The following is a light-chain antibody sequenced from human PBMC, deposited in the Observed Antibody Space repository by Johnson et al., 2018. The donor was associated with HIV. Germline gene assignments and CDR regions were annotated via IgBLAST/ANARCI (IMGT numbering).Light chain of an antibody. CDR1: SSNIGNNY. J-gene: IGLJ1*01. CDR3: GTWDSSLSAYV. Sequence: QSVLTQPPSVSAAPGQKVTISCYGSSSNIGNNYVSWYQQLPGTAPKLLIYDNNKRPSGIPDRFSGSKSGTSATLGITGLQTGDEADYYCGTWDSSLSAYVVGTGTKVTVL. V-gene: IGLV1-51*01. CDR2: DNN.